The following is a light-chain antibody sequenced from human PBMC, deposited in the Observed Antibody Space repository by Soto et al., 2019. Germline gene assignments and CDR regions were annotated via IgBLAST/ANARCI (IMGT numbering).Light chain of an antibody. CDR3: QQYGSSPLT. Sequence: EIVLTQSPGTLSLSPGERATLSCRASQSVRSSYLAWYQQKPGQAPRLLIYGASSRATGIPDRFSGSGSGTDFTLTISRLEPEDFALYDCQQYGSSPLTFGGGTKVEIK. J-gene: IGKJ4*01. CDR2: GAS. V-gene: IGKV3-20*01. CDR1: QSVRSSY.